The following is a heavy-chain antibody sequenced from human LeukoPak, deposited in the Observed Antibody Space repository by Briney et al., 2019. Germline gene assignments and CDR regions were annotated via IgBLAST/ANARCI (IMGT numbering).Heavy chain of an antibody. CDR2: IYYSGST. J-gene: IGHJ4*02. D-gene: IGHD3-22*01. CDR3: ARDRYYYDSSGYYSYVFDY. Sequence: SETLSLTCTVSGGSISSYYWSWIRQPPGKGLEWIGYIYYSGSTNYNPSLKSRVTISVDTSKNQFSLKLSSVTAADTAVYYCARDRYYYDSSGYYSYVFDYWGQGTLVTVSS. V-gene: IGHV4-59*12. CDR1: GGSISSYY.